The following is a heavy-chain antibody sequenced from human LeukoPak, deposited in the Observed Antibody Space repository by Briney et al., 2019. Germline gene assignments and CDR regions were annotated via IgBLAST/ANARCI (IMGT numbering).Heavy chain of an antibody. CDR3: AKDPLGYCSGSSCFHYFDY. Sequence: GGSLRLSCAASAFTFSIYAMSWVRQAPGKGVEWVSTVSPSGDSTYYADSVKGRFTISRDNSKNTLYLQMNGLRAEDTAVYYCAKDPLGYCSGSSCFHYFDYWGQGTLVTVSS. CDR2: VSPSGDST. CDR1: AFTFSIYA. J-gene: IGHJ4*02. V-gene: IGHV3-23*01. D-gene: IGHD2-15*01.